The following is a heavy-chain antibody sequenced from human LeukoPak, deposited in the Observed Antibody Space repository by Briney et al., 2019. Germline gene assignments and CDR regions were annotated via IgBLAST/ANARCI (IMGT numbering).Heavy chain of an antibody. CDR2: IYYSGST. CDR1: GGSISSSRSY. V-gene: IGHV4-39*07. D-gene: IGHD6-13*01. Sequence: KPSETLSLTCSVSGGSISSSRSYWGWIRQTPGKGLEWVGSIYYSGSTYYNPSPKSRVTISVDTSKNQFSLKLSSVTAADTAVYYCAREWVAAAGTSFDPWGQGTLVTVSS. J-gene: IGHJ5*02. CDR3: AREWVAAAGTSFDP.